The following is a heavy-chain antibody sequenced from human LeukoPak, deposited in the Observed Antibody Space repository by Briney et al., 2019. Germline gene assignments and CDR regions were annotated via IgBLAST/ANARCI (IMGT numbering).Heavy chain of an antibody. CDR2: ISGSGATI. CDR3: VKGTYSSGWSN. CDR1: GFTFSSYA. V-gene: IGHV3-23*01. J-gene: IGHJ4*02. Sequence: HPGGSLRLSCAASGFTFSSYAMGWVRQAPGKGLEWVSAISGSGATIHYTDSVRGRFTISRDNSKNTLYLQMNSLRAEDTAIYHCVKGTYSSGWSNWGQGTLVTVSS. D-gene: IGHD6-19*01.